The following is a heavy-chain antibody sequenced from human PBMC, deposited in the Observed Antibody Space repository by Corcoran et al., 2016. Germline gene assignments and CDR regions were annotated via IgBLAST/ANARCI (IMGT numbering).Heavy chain of an antibody. CDR2: ISHSGRI. Sequence: QVQLQQWGAGLLKPSETLSLTCAVYGGSFSDHYWSWIRQPPGKGLEWIGEISHSGRIIYNPSLKSRITMKWSSVSAADTAVYYCARHRKSGWYFDLWGRGTLVTVSS. CDR3: ARHRKSGWYFDL. J-gene: IGHJ2*01. D-gene: IGHD3-10*01. V-gene: IGHV4-34*01. CDR1: GGSFSDHY.